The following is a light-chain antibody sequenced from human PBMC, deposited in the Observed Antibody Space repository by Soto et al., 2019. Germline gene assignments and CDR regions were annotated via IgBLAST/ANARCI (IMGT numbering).Light chain of an antibody. CDR1: QSISSW. J-gene: IGKJ1*01. V-gene: IGKV1-5*01. Sequence: DIQMTQSPSTLSASVGDRVTITCRASQSISSWLAWYQQKPGKAPKLLIYDASSLESGVPSRFSGSGSGTEFTLTISSLQPDDFETYYCQQYNSYLVTFGQGTKVDIK. CDR3: QQYNSYLVT. CDR2: DAS.